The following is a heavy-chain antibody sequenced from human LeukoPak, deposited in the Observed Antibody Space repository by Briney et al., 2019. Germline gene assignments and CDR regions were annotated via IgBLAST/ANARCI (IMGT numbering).Heavy chain of an antibody. CDR3: AKDLDNLSIAVAGAFDY. V-gene: IGHV3-33*06. D-gene: IGHD6-19*01. Sequence: HAGRSPRLSCAASGFTFSSYGMHWVRQAPGKGLEWVAVIWYDGSNKYYADSVKGRFTISRDNSKNTLYLQMNSLRAEDTAVYYCAKDLDNLSIAVAGAFDYWGQGTLVTVSS. CDR2: IWYDGSNK. J-gene: IGHJ4*02. CDR1: GFTFSSYG.